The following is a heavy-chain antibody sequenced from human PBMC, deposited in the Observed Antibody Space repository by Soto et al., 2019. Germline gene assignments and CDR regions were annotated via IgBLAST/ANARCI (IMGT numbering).Heavy chain of an antibody. V-gene: IGHV1-18*04. CDR2: IAAYNGNS. CDR1: GFTFNNFG. CDR3: GRGFRWSKPLDY. J-gene: IGHJ4*02. Sequence: QVQLVQSGPDVKKPGASLKVSCKASGFTFNNFGFNWVRQAPGQGLEWMGWIAAYNGNSDYAQKFRDRLTMTTDTATKTAYIELRSLASDGTAVYYWGRGFRWSKPLDYWGQGTLLTVSS. D-gene: IGHD2-15*01.